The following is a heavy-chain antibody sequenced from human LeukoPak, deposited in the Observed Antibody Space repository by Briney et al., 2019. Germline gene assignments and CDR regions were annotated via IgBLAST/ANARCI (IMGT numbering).Heavy chain of an antibody. Sequence: SETLSLTCTVSGSSIGTYYWSWIRQPPGKGLEWIGYIYYSGSTNYNPSLKSRVTISVDTSKNQFSLKLSSVAAADTAVYYCARDQIVVPAAMSLYYYYGMDVWGQGTTVTVSS. CDR3: ARDQIVVPAAMSLYYYYGMDV. V-gene: IGHV4-59*01. D-gene: IGHD2-2*01. CDR2: IYYSGST. J-gene: IGHJ6*02. CDR1: GSSIGTYY.